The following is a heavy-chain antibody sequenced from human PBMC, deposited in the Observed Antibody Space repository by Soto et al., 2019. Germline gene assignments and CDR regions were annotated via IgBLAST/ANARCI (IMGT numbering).Heavy chain of an antibody. CDR1: GFTFSDCA. J-gene: IGHJ3*01. V-gene: IGHV3-23*01. D-gene: IGHD3-22*01. CDR3: AKGRGYYDSSGYYDAFDV. Sequence: PGGSLRLSCAASGFTFSDCAMNWVRQAQGKGLEWVSGISGSGVGTYYADAVKGRFTISRDNSKNTLYLQMNSLRAEDTALYYCAKGRGYYDSSGYYDAFDVWGQGTVVTVSS. CDR2: ISGSGVGT.